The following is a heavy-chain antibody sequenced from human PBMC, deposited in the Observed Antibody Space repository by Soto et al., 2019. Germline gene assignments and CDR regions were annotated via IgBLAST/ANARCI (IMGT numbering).Heavy chain of an antibody. V-gene: IGHV4-34*01. CDR3: ARGTVRGSSWGHPYDY. CDR2: INHSGST. D-gene: IGHD6-13*01. CDR1: GGSFSGYY. Sequence: PSETLSLTCAVYGGSFSGYYWSWIRQPPGKGLEWIGEINHSGSTNYNPSLKSRVTISVDTSKNQFSLKLSSVTAADTAVYYCARGTVRGSSWGHPYDYWGQGTLVTVSS. J-gene: IGHJ4*02.